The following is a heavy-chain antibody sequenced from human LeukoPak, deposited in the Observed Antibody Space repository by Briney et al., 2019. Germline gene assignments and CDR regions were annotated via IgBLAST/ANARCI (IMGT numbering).Heavy chain of an antibody. V-gene: IGHV4-39*07. J-gene: IGHJ4*02. D-gene: IGHD6-25*01. Sequence: PSETLSLTCTVSGGSISSSNYYWGWIRQPPGKGLEWIGSIYHSGSTYYNPSLKSRVTISVDTSKNQFSLKLSSVTAADTAVYYCARLGYSSAAGDYWGQGTLVTVSS. CDR2: IYHSGST. CDR3: ARLGYSSAAGDY. CDR1: GGSISSSNYY.